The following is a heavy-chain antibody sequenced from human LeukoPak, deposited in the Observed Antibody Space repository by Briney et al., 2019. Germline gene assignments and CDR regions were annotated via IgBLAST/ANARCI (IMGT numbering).Heavy chain of an antibody. J-gene: IGHJ4*02. Sequence: GGSLRLSCAAAGFTFSDYGMNWLRQAPGKGLEWVSGISGSGISTYYADSVKGRFTISRDNSKNTLYLQMNSLRAEDTAVYYCAKEEGAVAAAGAFDYWGQGTLVTVSS. CDR2: ISGSGIST. CDR1: GFTFSDYG. V-gene: IGHV3-23*01. D-gene: IGHD6-13*01. CDR3: AKEEGAVAAAGAFDY.